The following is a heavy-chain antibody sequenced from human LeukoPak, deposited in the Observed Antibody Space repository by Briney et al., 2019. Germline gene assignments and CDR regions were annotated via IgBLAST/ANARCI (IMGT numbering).Heavy chain of an antibody. Sequence: LRLSCAASGFTFSSYEMNWVRQAPGKGLEWIGEINHSGSTNYNPSLKSRVTISVDTSKSQFSLKLSSVTAADTAVYYCATSVGNWFDPWGQGTLVTVSS. J-gene: IGHJ5*02. V-gene: IGHV4-34*08. CDR2: INHSGST. CDR3: ATSVGNWFDP. CDR1: GFTFSSYE.